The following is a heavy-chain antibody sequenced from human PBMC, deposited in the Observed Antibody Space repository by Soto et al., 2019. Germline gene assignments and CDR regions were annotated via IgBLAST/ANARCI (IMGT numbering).Heavy chain of an antibody. V-gene: IGHV3-30-3*01. D-gene: IGHD3-10*01. CDR1: GFTFSTFA. CDR2: ISHDGRIE. J-gene: IGHJ4*02. CDR3: ASDSHAVDLGY. Sequence: GGSLRLSCAASGFTFSTFALHWVRQAPGEGLEWVALISHDGRIEKYADSVKGRFTISRDDAKNSLYLQMSSLRAEDTAIYYCASDSHAVDLGYWGQGTLVTVSS.